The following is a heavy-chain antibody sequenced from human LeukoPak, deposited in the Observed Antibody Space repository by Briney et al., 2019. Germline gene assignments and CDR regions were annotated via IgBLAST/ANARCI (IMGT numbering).Heavy chain of an antibody. J-gene: IGHJ5*02. V-gene: IGHV3-21*01. D-gene: IGHD3-10*01. CDR2: IGGSSSSM. CDR3: ARELADGSQRFDP. Sequence: GGSLRLSCTAPGFTFSTYSMNWVRQAPGKGLEWVSSIGGSSSSMFYAGSVKGRFTISRDNAKNSLYLRMNSLRVEDTAIYYCARELADGSQRFDPWGQGTLVTVSS. CDR1: GFTFSTYS.